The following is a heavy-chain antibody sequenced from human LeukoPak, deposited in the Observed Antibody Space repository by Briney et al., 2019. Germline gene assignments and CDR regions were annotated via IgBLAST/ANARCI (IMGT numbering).Heavy chain of an antibody. CDR3: ARDVLLVPRWFDP. J-gene: IGHJ5*02. CDR1: GGSVTSSDSY. V-gene: IGHV4-61*08. CDR2: IYYGGST. D-gene: IGHD6-13*01. Sequence: PSETLSLTCSVSGGSVTSSDSYWSWIRQPPGKGLAWIVSIYYGGSTNYNPSLKSRVTISVDTSKNQFSLSLRSDDTAVYYCARDVLLVPRWFDPWGQGTLVTVSS.